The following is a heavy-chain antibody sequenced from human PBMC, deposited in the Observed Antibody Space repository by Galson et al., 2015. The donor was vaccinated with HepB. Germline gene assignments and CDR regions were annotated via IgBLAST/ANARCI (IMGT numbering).Heavy chain of an antibody. V-gene: IGHV5-10-1*01. Sequence: QSGAEVKKPGESLRISCKGSGYSFTSYWISWVRQMPGKGLEWMGRIDPSDSYTNYSPSFQGHVTISADKSISTAYLQWSSLKASDTAMYYCARHLSQDIVLMVYAHEDWYFDLWGRGTLVTVSS. J-gene: IGHJ2*01. CDR1: GYSFTSYW. D-gene: IGHD2-8*01. CDR3: ARHLSQDIVLMVYAHEDWYFDL. CDR2: IDPSDSYT.